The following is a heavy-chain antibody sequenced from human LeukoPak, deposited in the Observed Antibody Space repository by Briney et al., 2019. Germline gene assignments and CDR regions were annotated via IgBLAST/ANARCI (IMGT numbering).Heavy chain of an antibody. V-gene: IGHV1-69*13. Sequence: ASVKVSCKASGGTFSSYAISWVRQAPGQGLEWMGGIIPIFGTANYAQKFQGRVTITADESTSTAYMELSSLRSEDTAVYYCAISSGSYFTDYYYYMDVWGKGTTVTVSS. J-gene: IGHJ6*03. CDR1: GGTFSSYA. D-gene: IGHD1-26*01. CDR2: IIPIFGTA. CDR3: AISSGSYFTDYYYYMDV.